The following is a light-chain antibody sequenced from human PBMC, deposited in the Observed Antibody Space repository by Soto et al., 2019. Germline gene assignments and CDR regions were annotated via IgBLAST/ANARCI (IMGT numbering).Light chain of an antibody. Sequence: QSVLTQSPSASASLGASVKLTCTLSSGHSSYAIAWHQQQPEKGPRYLMKLSSDGSHIKGDGIPDRFPGSTSGAERYLSISSLQSEDEADYYCQTWDTGIQVFGGGTKVTVL. V-gene: IGLV4-69*01. CDR1: SGHSSYA. J-gene: IGLJ3*02. CDR2: LSSDGSH. CDR3: QTWDTGIQV.